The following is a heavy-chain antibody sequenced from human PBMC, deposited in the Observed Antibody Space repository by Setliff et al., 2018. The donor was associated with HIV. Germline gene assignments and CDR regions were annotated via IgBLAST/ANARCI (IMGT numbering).Heavy chain of an antibody. Sequence: GGSLRLSCAASGFTFSRYWMSWVRQAPGKGLEWVANINQDGSEKYYVDSVKGRFTISRDNAKNSLYLQMTSLRAEDTAVYYCAKQVSGYFDYWGQGALVTVSS. J-gene: IGHJ4*02. CDR2: INQDGSEK. CDR1: GFTFSRYW. D-gene: IGHD3-10*01. CDR3: AKQVSGYFDY. V-gene: IGHV3-7*03.